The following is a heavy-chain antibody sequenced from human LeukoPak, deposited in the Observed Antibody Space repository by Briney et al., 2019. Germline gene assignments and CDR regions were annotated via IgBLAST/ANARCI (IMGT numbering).Heavy chain of an antibody. Sequence: GGSLRLSCAASGFTFSSYSMNWVRQAPGKGLEWVAVISFDGTHDFYADSVKGRFTISRDNSKNTLYLQMNSLRVDDTAVYYCARARATVTRISSFDIWGQGTMVTVSS. D-gene: IGHD4-17*01. J-gene: IGHJ3*02. V-gene: IGHV3-30*03. CDR1: GFTFSSYS. CDR2: ISFDGTHD. CDR3: ARARATVTRISSFDI.